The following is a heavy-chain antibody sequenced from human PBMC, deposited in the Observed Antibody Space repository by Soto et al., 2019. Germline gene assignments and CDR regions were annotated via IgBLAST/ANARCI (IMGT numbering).Heavy chain of an antibody. J-gene: IGHJ4*02. CDR3: AKRTSGWYFDY. CDR1: GFTFSSYA. D-gene: IGHD6-19*01. Sequence: EVQLLEAGGGLVQPGGSLRLSCAASGFTFSSYAMSWVRQAPGKGLEWVSVISGSGDSTYYADSVKGRFTISRDNSKNTLYLQMNSLSAEDTDVYYCAKRTSGWYFDYCGQGTLVTVSS. CDR2: ISGSGDST. V-gene: IGHV3-23*01.